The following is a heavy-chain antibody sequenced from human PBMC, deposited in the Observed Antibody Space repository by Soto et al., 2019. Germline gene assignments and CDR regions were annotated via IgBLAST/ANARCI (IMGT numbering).Heavy chain of an antibody. CDR3: AKDSFDP. CDR1: GFVFSSYA. CDR2: ISGSGGST. Sequence: GGSMRLSCAAYGFVFSSYAISLVRQAPGNGLEWVSAISGSGGSTYYADSVKGRFTISRDNSKNTLYLQMFCLRAEDTAVYYCAKDSFDPWGQGTLVTVSS. V-gene: IGHV3-23*01. J-gene: IGHJ5*02.